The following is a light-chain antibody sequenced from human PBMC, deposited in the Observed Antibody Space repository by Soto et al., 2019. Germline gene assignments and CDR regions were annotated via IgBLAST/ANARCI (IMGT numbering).Light chain of an antibody. Sequence: QSALTQPASVSGSPGQSITISCTGTSSDVGGYNYVSWYQQHPGKAPKIMIYDVSNRPSGVSNRFSGSKSGNTASLTISGLQAADEADYYCSSYTSSSTLVFGTGTKLTVL. V-gene: IGLV2-14*01. CDR1: SSDVGGYNY. CDR2: DVS. J-gene: IGLJ1*01. CDR3: SSYTSSSTLV.